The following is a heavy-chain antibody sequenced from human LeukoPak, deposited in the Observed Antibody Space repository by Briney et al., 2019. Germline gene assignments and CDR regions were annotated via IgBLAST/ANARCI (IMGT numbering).Heavy chain of an antibody. J-gene: IGHJ4*02. CDR2: ISYDGSNK. V-gene: IGHV3-30*18. CDR1: GFTFSSYG. CDR3: AKDRERWLQFWVFDY. D-gene: IGHD5-24*01. Sequence: GGSLRLSCAASGFTFSSYGMHWVRQAPGKGLEWVAVISYDGSNKYYADSVKGRFTISRDNSKNTLYLQMNSLRAEDTAVYYCAKDRERWLQFWVFDYWGQGTLVTVSS.